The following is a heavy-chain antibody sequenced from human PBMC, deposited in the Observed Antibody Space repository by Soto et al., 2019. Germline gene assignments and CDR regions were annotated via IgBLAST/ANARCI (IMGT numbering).Heavy chain of an antibody. D-gene: IGHD6-13*01. CDR2: IRQDGSEK. V-gene: IGHV3-7*01. CDR3: ARGHGTGLYGSSWSPRY. Sequence: RSSLNLSCAASGFTFSSYWMSWVRQAPGKGLEWVANIRQDGSEKYYADALKGRFSVSRDNSNNSLFLFMNSLRAEDTAVYYCARGHGTGLYGSSWSPRYWGQGTLVTVSS. J-gene: IGHJ4*02. CDR1: GFTFSSYW.